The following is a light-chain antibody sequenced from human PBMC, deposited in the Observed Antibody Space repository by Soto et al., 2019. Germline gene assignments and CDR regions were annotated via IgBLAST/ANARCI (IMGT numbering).Light chain of an antibody. CDR2: GNT. J-gene: IGLJ1*01. Sequence: QAVVTQPPSVSGAPGQRVTISCTGSSSDIGAGFDVHWYQHLPGTAPKLLIYGNTNRPSGVPGRFSGSKSVTSASLVITGLQAEDEADYYCQSYENSRTGFYVFGTGTKLTVL. CDR1: SSDIGAGFD. V-gene: IGLV1-40*01. CDR3: QSYENSRTGFYV.